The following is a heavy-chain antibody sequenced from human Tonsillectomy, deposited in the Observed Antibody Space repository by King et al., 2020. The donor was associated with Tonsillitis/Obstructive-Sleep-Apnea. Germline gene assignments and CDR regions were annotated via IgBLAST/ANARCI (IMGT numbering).Heavy chain of an antibody. CDR3: AREARDAFDM. D-gene: IGHD6-6*01. CDR2: MYYSGST. CDR1: GGSISGYY. J-gene: IGHJ3*02. Sequence: QLQESGPGLVKPSETLSLTCTVSGGSISGYYWSWIRQPPGKGLEWIAFMYYSGSTNYNPSLKSRVTISVDTSKNQFSLKLSSVTAADTAVYYCAREARDAFDMWGHGTMVTVSS. V-gene: IGHV4-59*01.